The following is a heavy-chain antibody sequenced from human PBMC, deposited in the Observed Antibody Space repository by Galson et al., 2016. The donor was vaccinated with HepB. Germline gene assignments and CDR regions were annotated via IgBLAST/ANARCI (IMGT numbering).Heavy chain of an antibody. V-gene: IGHV3-21*01. J-gene: IGHJ6*02. CDR2: ISTGSSSI. Sequence: SLRLSCAASAFTFSNYPMNWVRQAPGKGLEWVSSISTGSSSIYYADSVKGRFTISRDNTKNSLYLQMSNLRAEDTAVNSCTRHSDRTTLYGMDVWGQGTTVTVSS. D-gene: IGHD1-14*01. CDR3: TRHSDRTTLYGMDV. CDR1: AFTFSNYP.